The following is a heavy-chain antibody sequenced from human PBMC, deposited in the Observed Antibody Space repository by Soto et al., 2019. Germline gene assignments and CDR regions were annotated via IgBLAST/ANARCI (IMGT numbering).Heavy chain of an antibody. D-gene: IGHD3-22*01. CDR2: IVPIFGTA. CDR3: ARTKPYYDSSGYADY. J-gene: IGHJ4*02. V-gene: IGHV1-69*13. CDR1: GGTFSSYA. Sequence: GASVKVSCKASGGTFSSYAISWVRQAPGQGLEWMGGIVPIFGTANYAQKFQGRVTITADESTSTAYMELSSLRSEDTAVYYCARTKPYYDSSGYADYWGQGTLVTVSS.